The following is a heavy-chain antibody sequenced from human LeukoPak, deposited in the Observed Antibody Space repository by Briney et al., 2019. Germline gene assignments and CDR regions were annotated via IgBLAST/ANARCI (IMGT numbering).Heavy chain of an antibody. CDR1: GGSISSGNYF. V-gene: IGHV4-31*03. D-gene: IGHD6-13*01. Sequence: PSQTLSLTCTVSGGSISSGNYFWSWIRQHPGKGLEWIGYIYYSGNTYYNPSLESRVTISVDTSKNQFSLKLSSVTAADTAVYYCAREVRAAADTDAFDIWGQGTMVTVSS. J-gene: IGHJ3*02. CDR3: AREVRAAADTDAFDI. CDR2: IYYSGNT.